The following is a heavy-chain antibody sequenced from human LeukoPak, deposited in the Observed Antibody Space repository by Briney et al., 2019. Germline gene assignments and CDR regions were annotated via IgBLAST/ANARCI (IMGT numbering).Heavy chain of an antibody. Sequence: PGGSLRLSCAASGFTFSNFAMHWVRQAPGKGLEWVAGISYDGDNEYYADSVKGQFTISRDNSKDRLYLQMNSLRPEDTAMYYCARVRGGRSWYYYGMDVWGRGTTVTVSS. D-gene: IGHD3-16*01. CDR3: ARVRGGRSWYYYGMDV. CDR1: GFTFSNFA. V-gene: IGHV3-30-3*01. J-gene: IGHJ6*02. CDR2: ISYDGDNE.